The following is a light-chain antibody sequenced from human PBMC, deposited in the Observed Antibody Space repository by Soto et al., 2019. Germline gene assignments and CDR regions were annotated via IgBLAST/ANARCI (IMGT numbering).Light chain of an antibody. CDR3: QSYDSSLSAVL. CDR2: NNN. Sequence: QPVLTQPPSVSGAPGQRVTISCTGSSSNIGAVFDVHWYQQLPGTAPKLLIYNNNNRPSGVPDRFSGSKSATSASLAITGLQAEDEADYYCQSYDSSLSAVLFGGGTQLTVL. J-gene: IGLJ2*01. V-gene: IGLV1-40*01. CDR1: SSNIGAVFD.